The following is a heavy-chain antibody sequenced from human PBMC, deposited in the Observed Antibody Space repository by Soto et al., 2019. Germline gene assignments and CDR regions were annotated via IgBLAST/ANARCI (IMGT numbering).Heavy chain of an antibody. J-gene: IGHJ6*02. V-gene: IGHV1-2*02. CDR3: ARPPGYCSGGSCPGATYYGMDV. D-gene: IGHD2-15*01. CDR2: INPNSGGT. CDR1: GYTFTGYY. Sequence: ASVKVSCKASGYTFTGYYMHWVRQAPGQGLEWMGWINPNSGGTNYAQKFQGRVTMTRDTSISTAYMELSRLRSHDTAVYYCARPPGYCSGGSCPGATYYGMDVWGQGTTVTVSS.